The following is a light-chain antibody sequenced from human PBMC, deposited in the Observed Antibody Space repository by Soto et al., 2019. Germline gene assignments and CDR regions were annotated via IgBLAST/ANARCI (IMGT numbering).Light chain of an antibody. CDR2: GAS. Sequence: EIVMTQSPATLSVSAGERATLSCRASQSISSNLAWYQQKPGQAPRLLIYGASTLATGIPARFSGSGSGTEFTLTISSLQSEDFAVYYCPQYSNWPTFGQGTKVDIK. V-gene: IGKV3-15*01. J-gene: IGKJ1*01. CDR3: PQYSNWPT. CDR1: QSISSN.